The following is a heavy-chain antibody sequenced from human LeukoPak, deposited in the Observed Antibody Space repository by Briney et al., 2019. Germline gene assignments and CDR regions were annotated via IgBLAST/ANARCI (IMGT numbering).Heavy chain of an antibody. J-gene: IGHJ5*02. CDR1: GYSISSGYY. CDR2: IHYTGST. Sequence: PSETLSLTCTVSGYSISSGYYWSWIRQSPGKGLECIGYIHYTGSTNYNPSLKSRVTISVETSKNQFSLKLKSVTAADTAVYYCARGGYYGSGNDFRFDPWGQGTLVTVSS. CDR3: ARGGYYGSGNDFRFDP. V-gene: IGHV4-61*01. D-gene: IGHD3-10*01.